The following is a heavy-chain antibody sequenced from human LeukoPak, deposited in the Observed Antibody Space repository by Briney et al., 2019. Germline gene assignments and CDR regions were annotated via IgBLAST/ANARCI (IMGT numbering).Heavy chain of an antibody. D-gene: IGHD6-6*01. CDR2: IYYSGST. J-gene: IGHJ4*02. CDR3: ARGVYLFDY. CDR1: GGSISSYY. V-gene: IGHV4-59*01. Sequence: KASETLSPTCTVSGGSISSYYWSWIRQPPGKGLEWIGYIYYSGSTNYNPSLKSRVTISVDTSKNQFSLKLSSVTAADTAVYYCARGVYLFDYWGQGTLVTASS.